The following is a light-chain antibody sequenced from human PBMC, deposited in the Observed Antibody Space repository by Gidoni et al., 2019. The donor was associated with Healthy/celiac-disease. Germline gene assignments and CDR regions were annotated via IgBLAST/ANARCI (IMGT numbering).Light chain of an antibody. Sequence: DIHMTQSPSTLSASVGDRVTITCRARQSISSWLAWYQQKPGKAPKLLIYKASSLESGVPSRFSGSGSGTEFTLTISSLQPDDFATYYCQQYNSYWTFGQGTKVEIK. V-gene: IGKV1-5*03. CDR3: QQYNSYWT. CDR1: QSISSW. CDR2: KAS. J-gene: IGKJ1*01.